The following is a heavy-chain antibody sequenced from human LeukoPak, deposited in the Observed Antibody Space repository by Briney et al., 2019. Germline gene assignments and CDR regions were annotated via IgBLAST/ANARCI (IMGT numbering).Heavy chain of an antibody. CDR3: ARDRVPSGYAYYYYGMDV. D-gene: IGHD3-22*01. V-gene: IGHV1-46*01. CDR2: INPSGGST. J-gene: IGHJ6*02. CDR1: GYTFTSYY. Sequence: ASVKVSCKASGYTFTSYYMHWVRQAPGQGLEWMGIINPSGGSTSYAQKFQGRVIMTRDTSTSTVYMELSSLRSEDTAVYYCARDRVPSGYAYYYYGMDVWGQGTTVTVSS.